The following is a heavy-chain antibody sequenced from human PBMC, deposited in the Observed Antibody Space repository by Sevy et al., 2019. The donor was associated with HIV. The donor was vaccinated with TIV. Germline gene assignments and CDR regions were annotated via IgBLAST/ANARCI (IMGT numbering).Heavy chain of an antibody. J-gene: IGHJ5*02. V-gene: IGHV4-59*01. Sequence: SETLSLTCTVSGGSISSYYWSWIRQPPGKGLEWIGYIYYSGSTNYNPSLKSRVTISVDTSKNQFSLKLSSVTAADTAVYYCARAPNYYDSSGYYLFWFDPWGQGTLVTVSS. CDR2: IYYSGST. D-gene: IGHD3-22*01. CDR1: GGSISSYY. CDR3: ARAPNYYDSSGYYLFWFDP.